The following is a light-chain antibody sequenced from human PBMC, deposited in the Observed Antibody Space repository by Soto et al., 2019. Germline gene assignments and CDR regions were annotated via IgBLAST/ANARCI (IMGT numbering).Light chain of an antibody. CDR2: AAS. Sequence: DIQMTQSPSSLSASVGDRVTITFRASQSISSYLNWYQQKPGKAPKLVIYAASSFQSGVPSRFSGSGSGTDFTLTIISLQAEAFATYYCHQANSLPITFGQGTRLEIK. CDR1: QSISSY. V-gene: IGKV1-39*01. CDR3: HQANSLPIT. J-gene: IGKJ5*01.